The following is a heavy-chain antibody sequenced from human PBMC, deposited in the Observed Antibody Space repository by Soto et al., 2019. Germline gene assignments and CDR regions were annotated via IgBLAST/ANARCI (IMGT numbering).Heavy chain of an antibody. CDR1: GYTFTSYG. CDR2: ISAYNGNT. Sequence: GASVKVSCKASGYTFTSYGISWVRQAPGQGLEWMGWISAYNGNTNYAQKLQGRVTMTTDTSTSTAYMELRSLRSDDTAVYYCARDQCDCYYGYYYYGMDVWCQGTTVTVSS. D-gene: IGHD2-21*02. CDR3: ARDQCDCYYGYYYYGMDV. V-gene: IGHV1-18*04. J-gene: IGHJ6*02.